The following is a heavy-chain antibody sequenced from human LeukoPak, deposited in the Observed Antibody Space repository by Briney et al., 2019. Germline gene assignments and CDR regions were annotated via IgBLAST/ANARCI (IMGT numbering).Heavy chain of an antibody. D-gene: IGHD2-15*01. J-gene: IGHJ3*02. Sequence: ASVKVSCKASGYTFTSYGISWVRQAPGQGLEWMGWISAYNGNTNYAQKPQGRVTMTTDTSTSTAYMELRSLRSDDTAVYYCARRRYSDDAFGIWGQGTMVTVSS. CDR2: ISAYNGNT. CDR1: GYTFTSYG. V-gene: IGHV1-18*01. CDR3: ARRRYSDDAFGI.